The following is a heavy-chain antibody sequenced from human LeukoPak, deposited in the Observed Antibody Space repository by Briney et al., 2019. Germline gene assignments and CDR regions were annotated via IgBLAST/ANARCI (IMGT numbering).Heavy chain of an antibody. Sequence: SETLSLTCAVYNGSFSGYYWAWIRQPPGKGLEWIGEISHGGSTNYNPSLKGRVTVSVDTSKSQFSLKLTSVRVADTAVYYCARARPSFDISTGPSSFDSWGQGTLVTVSS. J-gene: IGHJ4*02. CDR2: ISHGGST. D-gene: IGHD3-9*01. CDR3: ARARPSFDISTGPSSFDS. V-gene: IGHV4-34*01. CDR1: NGSFSGYY.